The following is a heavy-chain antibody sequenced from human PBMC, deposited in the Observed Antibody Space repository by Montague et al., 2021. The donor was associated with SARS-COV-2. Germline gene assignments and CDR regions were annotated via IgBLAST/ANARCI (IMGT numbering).Heavy chain of an antibody. J-gene: IGHJ3*02. CDR3: ARHRANAGSFDI. CDR1: GGSITVSRYD. CDR2: VHYTGTT. D-gene: IGHD1-1*01. V-gene: IGHV4-39*01. Sequence: SETLSLTCTVSGGSITVSRYDWGWIRQPPGKGLEWIGSVHYTGTTSYNASLKSRLTISVDTSENQFSLKTTSVTASDTAVYYCARHRANAGSFDIWGQGTMVTVSS.